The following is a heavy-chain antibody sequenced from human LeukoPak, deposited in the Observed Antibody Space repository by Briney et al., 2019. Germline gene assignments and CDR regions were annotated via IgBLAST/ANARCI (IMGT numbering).Heavy chain of an antibody. CDR2: IKSKTDGRTS. CDR1: GFIFSNAW. D-gene: IGHD6-19*01. CDR3: ATRSGWTGTFDY. J-gene: IGHJ4*02. Sequence: GGSLRLSCAASGFIFSNAWMAWVRHAPGKGLEWVRRIKSKTDGRTSDYAAPVKGRFTILRDDSKNTLYLQMNSLKTEDTAVYFCATRSGWTGTFDYWGQVTLVTFSS. V-gene: IGHV3-15*01.